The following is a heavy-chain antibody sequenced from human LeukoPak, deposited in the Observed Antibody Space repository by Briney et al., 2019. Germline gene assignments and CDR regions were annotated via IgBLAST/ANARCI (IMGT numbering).Heavy chain of an antibody. Sequence: SETLSLTCAVYGGSFSGYYWSWIRQPPGKGLEWIGEINHSGSTNYNPSLKSRVTISVDTSKNQFSLKLSSVTAADTAVYYCARGRFDPWGQGSLVTVSS. CDR3: ARGRFDP. CDR2: INHSGST. CDR1: GGSFSGYY. J-gene: IGHJ5*02. V-gene: IGHV4-34*01.